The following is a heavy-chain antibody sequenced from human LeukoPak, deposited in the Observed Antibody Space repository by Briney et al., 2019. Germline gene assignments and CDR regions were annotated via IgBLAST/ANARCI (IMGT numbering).Heavy chain of an antibody. CDR2: IYYSGST. J-gene: IGHJ4*02. CDR3: ARGGRRSYYYGSGTFDY. CDR1: GGSISSSSYY. V-gene: IGHV4-39*07. D-gene: IGHD3-10*01. Sequence: SETLSLTCTVSGGSISSSSYYWGWIRQPPGKGLEWIGSIYYSGSTYYNPSLKSRVTISVDTSKNQFSLKLSSVTAADTAVYYCARGGRRSYYYGSGTFDYWGQGTLVTVSS.